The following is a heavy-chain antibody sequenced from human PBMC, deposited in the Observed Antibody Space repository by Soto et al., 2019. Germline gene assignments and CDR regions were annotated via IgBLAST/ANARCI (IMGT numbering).Heavy chain of an antibody. CDR3: ARVHTRVADAFDI. D-gene: IGHD1-1*01. Sequence: QVQLQESGPGLVKPSETLSLTCTVSGGSISSYYWSWIRQPPGKGLEWIGYIYYSGSTNYNPSLKSRVTISVDTSKNQFSLKLSSVTAADTAVYYCARVHTRVADAFDIWGQGTMVTVSS. CDR1: GGSISSYY. J-gene: IGHJ3*02. CDR2: IYYSGST. V-gene: IGHV4-59*01.